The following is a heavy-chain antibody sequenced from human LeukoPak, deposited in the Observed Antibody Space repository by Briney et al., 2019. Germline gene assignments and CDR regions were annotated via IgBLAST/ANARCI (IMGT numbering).Heavy chain of an antibody. D-gene: IGHD3-3*01. CDR1: GFTFSSYS. V-gene: IGHV3-21*01. J-gene: IGHJ4*02. CDR2: ISSSSSYI. CDR3: ARDYDFRSGLDC. Sequence: GGSLRLSCAVSGFTFSSYSMSWVRQAPGKGLEWVSSISSSSSYIYYADSVKGRFTISRDNAKNSLYLQMNSLRAEDTAVYYRARDYDFRSGLDCWGQGTLVTVSS.